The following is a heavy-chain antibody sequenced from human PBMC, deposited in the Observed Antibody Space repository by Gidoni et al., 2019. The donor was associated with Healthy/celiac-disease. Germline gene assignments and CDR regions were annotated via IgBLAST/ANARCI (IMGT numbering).Heavy chain of an antibody. CDR2: IYWDDDK. CDR1: GFSLITSGVG. V-gene: IGHV2-5*02. J-gene: IGHJ3*02. CDR3: AHRQPDYGDYVDAFDI. D-gene: IGHD4-17*01. Sequence: QHPLKESGPTLVNPTHPLPLTRTLSGFSLITSGVGVGWIRQPPGKALEWLALIYWDDDKRYSPSLKSRLTITKDTSKNQVVLTMTNMDPVDTATYYCAHRQPDYGDYVDAFDIWGQGTMVTVSS.